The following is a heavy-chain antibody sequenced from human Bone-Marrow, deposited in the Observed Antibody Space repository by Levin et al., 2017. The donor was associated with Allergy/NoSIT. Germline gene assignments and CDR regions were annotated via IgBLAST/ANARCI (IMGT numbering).Heavy chain of an antibody. Sequence: SETLSLTCTVSGGSISSGGYYWSWIRQHPGKGLEWIGYIYYSGSTYYNPSLKSRVTISVDTSKNQFSLKLSSVTAADTAVYYCARGQRFLEWLSSPLDYWGQGTLVTVSS. CDR2: IYYSGST. D-gene: IGHD3-3*01. J-gene: IGHJ4*02. V-gene: IGHV4-31*03. CDR1: GGSISSGGYY. CDR3: ARGQRFLEWLSSPLDY.